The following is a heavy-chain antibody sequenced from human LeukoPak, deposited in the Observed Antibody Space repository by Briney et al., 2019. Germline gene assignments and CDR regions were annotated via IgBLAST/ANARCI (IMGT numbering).Heavy chain of an antibody. V-gene: IGHV3-23*01. CDR2: ISGSGGST. D-gene: IGHD5-12*01. J-gene: IGHJ6*03. CDR3: AKDLAATTGYNMDV. CDR1: GFTFSSYA. Sequence: GGSLRLSCAASGFTFSSYAMSWVRQAPGKGLEWVSAISGSGGSTYCADSVKGRFTISRDNSKNTLYLQMNSLRAEDTAVYYCAKDLAATTGYNMDVWGKGTTVTVSS.